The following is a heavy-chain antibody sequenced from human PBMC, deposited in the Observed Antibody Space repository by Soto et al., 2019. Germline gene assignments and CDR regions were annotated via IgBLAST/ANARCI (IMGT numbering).Heavy chain of an antibody. CDR3: ARVHSGSYLYYYYYGMDV. J-gene: IGHJ6*02. V-gene: IGHV3-21*01. D-gene: IGHD1-26*01. CDR1: GFTFSSYS. Sequence: GGSLRLSCAASGFTFSSYSMNWVRQAPGKGLEWVSSISSSSSYIYYADSVKGRFTISRDNAKNSLYLQMNSLRAEDTAVYYYARVHSGSYLYYYYYGMDVWGQGTTVTVSS. CDR2: ISSSSSYI.